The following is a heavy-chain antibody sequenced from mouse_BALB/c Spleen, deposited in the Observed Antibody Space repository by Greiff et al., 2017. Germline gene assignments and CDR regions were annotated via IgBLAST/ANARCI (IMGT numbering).Heavy chain of an antibody. Sequence: EVKLVESGTVLARPGASVKMSCKASGYSFTSYWMHWVKQRPGQGLEWIGAIYPGNSDTSYNQKFKGKAKLTAVTSASTAYMELSSLTNEDSAVYYCARLTTVVARYYFDYWGQGTTLTVSS. V-gene: IGHV1-5*01. CDR1: GYSFTSYW. CDR2: IYPGNSDT. J-gene: IGHJ2*01. CDR3: ARLTTVVARYYFDY. D-gene: IGHD1-1*01.